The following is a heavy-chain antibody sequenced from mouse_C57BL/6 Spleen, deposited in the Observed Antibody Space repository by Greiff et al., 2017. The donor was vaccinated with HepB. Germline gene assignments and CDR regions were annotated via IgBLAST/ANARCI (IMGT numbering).Heavy chain of an antibody. CDR3: ARSPFYYGSSDY. CDR1: GYSFTSYY. D-gene: IGHD1-1*01. Sequence: QVHVKQSGPELVKPGASVKISCKASGYSFTSYYIHWVKQRPGQGLEWIGWIYPGSGNTKYNEKFKGKATLTADTSSSTAYMQLSSLTSEDSAVYYCARSPFYYGSSDYWGQGTTLTVSS. J-gene: IGHJ2*01. V-gene: IGHV1-66*01. CDR2: IYPGSGNT.